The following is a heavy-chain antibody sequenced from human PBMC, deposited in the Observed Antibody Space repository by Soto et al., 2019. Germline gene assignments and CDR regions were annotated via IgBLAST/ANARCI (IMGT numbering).Heavy chain of an antibody. Sequence: SVKVSCKASGGTFSIYAISWVRQAPGQGLEWMGGIIPIFGTANYAQKFQGRVTITADESTSTAYMELSSLRSEDTAVYYCARSGDDYVWGSYRPLDYWGQGTLVTVSS. J-gene: IGHJ4*02. CDR2: IIPIFGTA. V-gene: IGHV1-69*13. CDR3: ARSGDDYVWGSYRPLDY. CDR1: GGTFSIYA. D-gene: IGHD3-16*02.